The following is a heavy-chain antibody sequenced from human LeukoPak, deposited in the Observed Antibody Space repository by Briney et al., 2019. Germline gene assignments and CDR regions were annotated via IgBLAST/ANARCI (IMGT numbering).Heavy chain of an antibody. CDR1: GVSLSSYY. J-gene: IGHJ4*02. V-gene: IGHV4-59*01. D-gene: IGHD3-22*01. Sequence: SETLSLTCTVSGVSLSSYYWTWLRQPPGKGLEWIGYIYYSGSTNKNPSLNSRVTMSIDTSKKQFSLKLSSVTAADTAVYYCARVNYDSSGYFDYWGQGTLVTVSS. CDR2: IYYSGST. CDR3: ARVNYDSSGYFDY.